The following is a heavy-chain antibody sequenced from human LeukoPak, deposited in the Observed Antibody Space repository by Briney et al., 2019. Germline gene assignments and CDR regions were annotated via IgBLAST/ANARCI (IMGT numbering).Heavy chain of an antibody. D-gene: IGHD3-3*01. CDR2: INHSGSS. Sequence: SETLSLTCAVYGGSFSGYYWSWIRQPPGKGLEWIGEINHSGSSNYNPSLKSRVTISVDTSKNQFSLKLSSVTAADTAVYYCARAHYDFWSGYTNWGQGTLVTVSS. V-gene: IGHV4-34*01. J-gene: IGHJ4*02. CDR3: ARAHYDFWSGYTN. CDR1: GGSFSGYY.